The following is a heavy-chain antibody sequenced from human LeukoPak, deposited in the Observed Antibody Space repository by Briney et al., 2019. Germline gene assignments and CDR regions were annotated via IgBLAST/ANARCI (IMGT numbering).Heavy chain of an antibody. CDR2: IYSGGST. D-gene: IGHD3-22*01. J-gene: IGHJ3*02. Sequence: GGSLRLSCAASGFTVSSNYMSWVRQAPGKGLEWVSVIYSGGSTYYADSVKGRFTISRDNSKNTLYLQMNSLRAEDTAVYYCAKSRHYYDSSGYYLVGAFDIWGQGTMVTVSS. CDR1: GFTVSSNY. CDR3: AKSRHYYDSSGYYLVGAFDI. V-gene: IGHV3-66*01.